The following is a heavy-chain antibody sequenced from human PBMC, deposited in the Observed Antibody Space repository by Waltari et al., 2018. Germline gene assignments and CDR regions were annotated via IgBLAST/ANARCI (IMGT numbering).Heavy chain of an antibody. Sequence: EVQLVESGGGLVTPGGSLRLSCVASGLPFSHAWMNWVRRAPGKGLEWVARIKSNIDGGAADYAAPVKGRFTISRDDSKNTLFLQMNSLKSEDTGMYQCTSDGDDEKAARTNFDHWGQGTLVAVSS. V-gene: IGHV3-15*07. D-gene: IGHD6-6*01. CDR3: TSDGDDEKAARTNFDH. CDR2: IKSNIDGGAA. CDR1: GLPFSHAW. J-gene: IGHJ4*02.